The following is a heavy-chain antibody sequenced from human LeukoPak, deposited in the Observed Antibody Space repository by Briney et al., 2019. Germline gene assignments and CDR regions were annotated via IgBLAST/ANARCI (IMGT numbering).Heavy chain of an antibody. CDR3: AKYSGDYYYYGMDV. Sequence: GGSLRLSCAASGFTFSSYAMSWVRQAPGKGLEWVSAISGSGGSTYYADSVKGRFTISRDNSKNTLYLQMNSLRAEDTAVYYCAKYSGDYYYYGMDVWGQGTTVTVSS. CDR1: GFTFSSYA. V-gene: IGHV3-23*01. J-gene: IGHJ6*02. CDR2: ISGSGGST. D-gene: IGHD3-10*01.